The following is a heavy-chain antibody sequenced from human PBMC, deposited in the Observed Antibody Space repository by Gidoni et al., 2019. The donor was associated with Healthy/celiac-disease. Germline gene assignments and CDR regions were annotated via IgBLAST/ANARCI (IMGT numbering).Heavy chain of an antibody. Sequence: EVQLVASGGGLVQPGGSLRLSCAASGFTFSSYWMHWVRQAPGQGLVWVSRINSDGSSTSYADSVKGRFTISRDNAKNTLYLQMNSLRAEDTAVYYCATASSSGWYYFDYWGQGTLVTVSS. CDR1: GFTFSSYW. CDR2: INSDGSST. V-gene: IGHV3-74*01. D-gene: IGHD6-19*01. J-gene: IGHJ4*02. CDR3: ATASSSGWYYFDY.